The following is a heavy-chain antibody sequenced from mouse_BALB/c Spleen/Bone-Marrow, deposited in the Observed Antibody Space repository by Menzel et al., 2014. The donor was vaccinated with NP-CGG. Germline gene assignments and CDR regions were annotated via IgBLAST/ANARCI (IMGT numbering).Heavy chain of an antibody. J-gene: IGHJ4*01. CDR1: GYTFISYW. Sequence: QVQLKESGAELAKPGASVKMSCKSSGYTFISYWMHWVKQRPGQGLEWIGYINPITGYTEYNQKFKDKATLTVDKSSSTAYMQLSSLTSEDSAVYYCARNYDYDGGYYAMDYWGQGTSVTVSS. CDR3: ARNYDYDGGYYAMDY. D-gene: IGHD2-4*01. V-gene: IGHV1-7*01. CDR2: INPITGYT.